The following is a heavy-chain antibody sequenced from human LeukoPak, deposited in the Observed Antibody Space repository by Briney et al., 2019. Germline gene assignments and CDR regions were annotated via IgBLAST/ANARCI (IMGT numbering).Heavy chain of an antibody. CDR1: GFTFSTFA. Sequence: PGGSLRLSCAASGFTFSTFAMIWVRQPPGKGLEWVSGISGRDSTTYYADSVKGRFTISRENSKNTLYLQMNSLRAEDTAVYYCATSGGSYWSWGQGTLVTVSS. CDR3: ATSGGSYWS. V-gene: IGHV3-23*01. J-gene: IGHJ5*02. CDR2: ISGRDSTT. D-gene: IGHD1-26*01.